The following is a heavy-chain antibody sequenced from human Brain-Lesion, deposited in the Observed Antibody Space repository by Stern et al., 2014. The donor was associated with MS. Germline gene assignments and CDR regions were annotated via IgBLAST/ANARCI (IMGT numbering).Heavy chain of an antibody. CDR2: VNNDGKGT. CDR3: ARGERWFDS. CDR1: GFTFSNYW. D-gene: IGHD3-10*01. Sequence: MQLVESGGGLVQPGGSLRLSCAASGFTFSNYWMHWVRQAPGKGLVWVSRVNNDGKGTSYADSVKGRFTMSRDNAKNTLYLQMNSLRVEDTAIYYCARGERWFDSWGQGTLVTVSS. V-gene: IGHV3-74*02. J-gene: IGHJ5*01.